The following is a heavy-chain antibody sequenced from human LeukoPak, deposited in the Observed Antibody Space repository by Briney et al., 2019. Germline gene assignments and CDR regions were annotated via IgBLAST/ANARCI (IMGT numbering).Heavy chain of an antibody. CDR1: GFTFSSDG. D-gene: IGHD3-22*01. CDR2: IRYDGSNK. J-gene: IGHJ4*02. CDR3: AKGGDSSGYEADY. Sequence: PGGSLRLSCAASGFTFSSDGMRWVRPAPGKGLGWVAFIRYDGSNKYYADSVKGRFTISRDNSKNTLYLKMNSLRAEDTAVYYCAKGGDSSGYEADYWGQGTLVTVSS. V-gene: IGHV3-30*02.